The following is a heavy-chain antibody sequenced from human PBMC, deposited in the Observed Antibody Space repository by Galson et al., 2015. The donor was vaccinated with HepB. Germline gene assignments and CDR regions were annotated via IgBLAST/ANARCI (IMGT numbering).Heavy chain of an antibody. CDR2: INTNTGNP. CDR1: GYTFTSYA. J-gene: IGHJ6*02. CDR3: ARGKVGATQAYYYGMDV. Sequence: SVKVSCKASGYTFTSYAMNWVRQAPGQGLEWMGWINTNTGNPTYAQGFTGRFVFSLDTSVSTAYLQISSLKAEDTAVYYCARGKVGATQAYYYGMDVWGQGTTVTVSS. V-gene: IGHV7-4-1*02. D-gene: IGHD1-26*01.